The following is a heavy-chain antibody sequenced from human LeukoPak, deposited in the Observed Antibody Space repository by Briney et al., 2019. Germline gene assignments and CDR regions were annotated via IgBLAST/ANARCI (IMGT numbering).Heavy chain of an antibody. CDR2: ISPYNGNT. J-gene: IGHJ4*02. V-gene: IGHV1-18*01. D-gene: IGHD3-22*01. CDR1: GYTSNTYG. CDR3: ARGPHERSGYPDD. Sequence: ASVKVSCKPSGYTSNTYGITWVRQAPGQGLEWVGWISPYNGNTNYAQKFQGRVTLTTDTSTSTAYMELRSLRSDDTAVYYCARGPHERSGYPDDWGQGTLVTVSS.